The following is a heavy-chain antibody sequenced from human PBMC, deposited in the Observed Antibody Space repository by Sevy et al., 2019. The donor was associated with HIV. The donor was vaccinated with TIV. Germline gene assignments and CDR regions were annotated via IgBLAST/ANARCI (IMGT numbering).Heavy chain of an antibody. J-gene: IGHJ6*02. D-gene: IGHD2-15*01. CDR1: GFTFSTYA. CDR2: ISRSGRST. Sequence: GGSLRLSCAASGFTFSTYAMSWVRQAPGKGLEWVSSISRSGRSTYSADSVEGRFTISRDNFKNPLYLQLSSLRVDDTAVYYCAKGYCDGGSCPRDYYYYGMDVWGQGTTVTVSS. CDR3: AKGYCDGGSCPRDYYYYGMDV. V-gene: IGHV3-23*01.